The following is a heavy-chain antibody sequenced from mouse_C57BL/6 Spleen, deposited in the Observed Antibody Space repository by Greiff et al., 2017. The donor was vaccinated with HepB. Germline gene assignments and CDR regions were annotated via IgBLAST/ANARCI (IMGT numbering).Heavy chain of an antibody. CDR1: GYTFTSYW. CDR2: IYPGSGST. J-gene: IGHJ2*01. V-gene: IGHV1-55*01. D-gene: IGHD2-2*01. Sequence: VQLQQSGAELVKPGASVKMSCKASGYTFTSYWITWVKQRPGQGLEWIGDIYPGSGSTNYNEKFKSKATLTVDTSSSTAYMQLSSLTSEDSAVYYCARFGGYESYYFDYWGQGTTLTVSS. CDR3: ARFGGYESYYFDY.